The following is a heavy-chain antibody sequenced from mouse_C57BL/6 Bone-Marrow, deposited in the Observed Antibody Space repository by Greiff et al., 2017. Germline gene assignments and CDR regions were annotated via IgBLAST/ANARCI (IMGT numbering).Heavy chain of an antibody. V-gene: IGHV1-59*01. Sequence: QVQLQQSGAELVRPGTSVKLSCKASGYTFTSYWMHWVKQRPGQGLEWIGVIDPSDSYTNYNQKFKGKATLTVDTSSSTAYMQLSSLTSEDSAVYYCARLWFDYWGQGTLVTVSA. CDR2: IDPSDSYT. J-gene: IGHJ3*01. CDR1: GYTFTSYW. CDR3: ARLWFDY.